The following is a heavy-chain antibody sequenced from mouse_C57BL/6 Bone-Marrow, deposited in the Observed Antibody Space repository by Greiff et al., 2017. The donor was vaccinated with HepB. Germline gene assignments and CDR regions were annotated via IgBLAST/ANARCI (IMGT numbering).Heavy chain of an antibody. CDR3: ARAYDGYFLSY. CDR1: GYSFTGYF. J-gene: IGHJ3*01. Sequence: VQLKESGPELVKPGDSVKISCKASGYSFTGYFMNWVMQSHGKSLEWIGRINPYNGDTFYNQKFKGKATLTVDKSSSTAHMELRSLTSEDSAVYYCARAYDGYFLSYWGQGTLVTVSA. V-gene: IGHV1-20*01. CDR2: INPYNGDT. D-gene: IGHD2-3*01.